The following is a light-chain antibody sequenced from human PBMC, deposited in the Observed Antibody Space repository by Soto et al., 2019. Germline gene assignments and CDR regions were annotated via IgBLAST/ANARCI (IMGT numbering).Light chain of an antibody. V-gene: IGKV1-5*01. CDR1: QSISSW. Sequence: DIQMTQSPSTLSASVGDRVTITCRASQSISSWLAWYQQKPGKAPKLLIYDASSLESGVPSRFSGSGSGTEFTLTISSLQPDDFATYYCQQYNSPPCTFGQGTKLEIK. CDR2: DAS. CDR3: QQYNSPPCT. J-gene: IGKJ2*02.